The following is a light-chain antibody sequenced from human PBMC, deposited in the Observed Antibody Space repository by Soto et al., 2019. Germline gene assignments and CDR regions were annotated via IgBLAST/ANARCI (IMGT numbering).Light chain of an antibody. J-gene: IGKJ1*01. CDR1: QNIKTY. V-gene: IGKV1-39*01. CDR3: QQSFSSPPWT. CDR2: AAS. Sequence: DIQMTQSPSSLSASVGDSVTITCRASQNIKTYLNWYQQKPGKAPNLLIYAASSLHSGVPSRSSGSGSGTDFTLNISSLQPEDFATYYCQQSFSSPPWTCGQGTKVEIK.